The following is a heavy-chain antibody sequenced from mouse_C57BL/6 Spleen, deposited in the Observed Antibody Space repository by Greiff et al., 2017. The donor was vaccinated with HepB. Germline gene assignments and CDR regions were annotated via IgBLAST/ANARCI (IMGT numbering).Heavy chain of an antibody. CDR2: ISNGGGST. CDR3: ARQGSNYPYFDY. Sequence: EVQGVESGGGLVQPGGSLKLSCAASGFTFSDYYMYWVRQTPEKRLEWVAYISNGGGSTYYPDTVKGRFTISRDNAKNTLYLQMSRLKSEDTAMYYCARQGSNYPYFDYWGQGTTLTVSS. CDR1: GFTFSDYY. V-gene: IGHV5-12*01. J-gene: IGHJ2*01. D-gene: IGHD2-5*01.